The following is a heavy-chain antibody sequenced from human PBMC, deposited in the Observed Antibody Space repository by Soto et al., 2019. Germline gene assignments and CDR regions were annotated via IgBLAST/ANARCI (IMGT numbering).Heavy chain of an antibody. V-gene: IGHV4-61*05. Sequence: PSETLSLTCTVSGGSIRSSDYYWGWIRQPPGEGLEWIGYIYYSGSTNYNPSLKSRVTISVDTSKNQLSLKLSSVTAADTAVYYCARPYGYYFDYRGQGTMVTVSS. CDR1: GGSIRSSDYY. CDR3: ARPYGYYFDY. J-gene: IGHJ4*03. CDR2: IYYSGST. D-gene: IGHD4-17*01.